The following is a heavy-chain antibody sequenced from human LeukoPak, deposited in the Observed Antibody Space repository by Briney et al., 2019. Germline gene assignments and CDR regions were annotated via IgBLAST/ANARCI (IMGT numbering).Heavy chain of an antibody. V-gene: IGHV4-34*01. J-gene: IGHJ3*02. CDR3: ARHGFWITMVRGHKRNAFDI. CDR1: GGSFSGYY. Sequence: SETLSLTCAVYGGSFSGYYWSWIRQPPGKGLEWIGEINHSGSTNYNPSLKSRVTISVDTSKNQFSLKLSSVTAADTAVYYCARHGFWITMVRGHKRNAFDIWGQGTMVTVSS. D-gene: IGHD3-10*01. CDR2: INHSGST.